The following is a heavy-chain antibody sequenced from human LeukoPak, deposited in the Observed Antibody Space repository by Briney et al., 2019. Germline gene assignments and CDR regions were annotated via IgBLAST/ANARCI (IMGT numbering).Heavy chain of an antibody. V-gene: IGHV4-34*01. CDR3: ARTAAASPYYFDY. J-gene: IGHJ4*02. D-gene: IGHD2-2*01. Sequence: KPSETLSLTCAVYGGSFSGYYWSWIRQPPGKGLEWIGEINHSGSTNYNPSLKSRVTISVDTSKNQFSLKLSSVTAADTAVYYCARTAAASPYYFDYWGQGTLVTVSS. CDR1: GGSFSGYY. CDR2: INHSGST.